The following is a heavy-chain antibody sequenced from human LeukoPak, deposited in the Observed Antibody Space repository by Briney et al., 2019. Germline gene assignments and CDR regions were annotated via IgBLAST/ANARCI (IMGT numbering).Heavy chain of an antibody. V-gene: IGHV3-23*01. D-gene: IGHD6-6*01. Sequence: GGSPRLSCAASGFTFSSYAMSWVRQGPGEGPEWVSYISGSGGNTYYADSVKGRFTISRDNSKNTLYLQMDSLRAEDTAVYYCAKAVGSSSSMALDNWGQGTLVTVSS. CDR1: GFTFSSYA. J-gene: IGHJ4*02. CDR3: AKAVGSSSSMALDN. CDR2: ISGSGGNT.